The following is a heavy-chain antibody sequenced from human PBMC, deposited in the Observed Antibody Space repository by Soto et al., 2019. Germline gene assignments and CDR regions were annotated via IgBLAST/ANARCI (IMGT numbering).Heavy chain of an antibody. V-gene: IGHV3-23*01. CDR3: ARDSYGAPPGAYFDY. Sequence: QPGGSLRLSCAASGFILRAYAMNWVRQAPGRGLEWVSSLSGSGATTYYADSVKGRFTISRDSSKNTVYLQMNSLRAEDTAVYYCARDSYGAPPGAYFDYWGHGILVTVSS. CDR2: LSGSGATT. J-gene: IGHJ4*01. CDR1: GFILRAYA. D-gene: IGHD3-10*01.